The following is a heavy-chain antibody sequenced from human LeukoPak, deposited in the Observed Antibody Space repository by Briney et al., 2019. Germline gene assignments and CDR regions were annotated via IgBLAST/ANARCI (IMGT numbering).Heavy chain of an antibody. J-gene: IGHJ3*01. Sequence: KPSETLSLTCTVSDNSIKDYYWNWIRQPPGKGLEWLGFAHYRGDTNYNPSLKSRVTISMDTSRGQFSLKLTSVTAADTALYYCAGYNVGSGWAQAFDVWGQGTMVIVSS. CDR1: DNSIKDYY. CDR2: AHYRGDT. V-gene: IGHV4-59*01. D-gene: IGHD6-25*01. CDR3: AGYNVGSGWAQAFDV.